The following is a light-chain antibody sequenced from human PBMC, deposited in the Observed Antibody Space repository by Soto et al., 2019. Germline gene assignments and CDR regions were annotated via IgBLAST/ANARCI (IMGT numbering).Light chain of an antibody. Sequence: AIQMTQSPSSLSASVGDRVTITCRASQGIRDDLGWYQQKPGKAPKLLIYSASSLQSGVPSRFTGSGSGTDFTLTISSLQPEDFATYYCLQDYNYPWTFGQGTKVEIK. CDR1: QGIRDD. V-gene: IGKV1-6*01. J-gene: IGKJ1*01. CDR3: LQDYNYPWT. CDR2: SAS.